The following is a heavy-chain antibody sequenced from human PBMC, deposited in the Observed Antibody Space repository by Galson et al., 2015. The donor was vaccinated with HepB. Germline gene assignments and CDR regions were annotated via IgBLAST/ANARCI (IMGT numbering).Heavy chain of an antibody. D-gene: IGHD3-10*01. CDR2: IYYSGST. V-gene: IGHV4-39*07. CDR1: GGSISSSNYY. CDR3: ARGRTWFGNGLDV. J-gene: IGHJ6*02. Sequence: SETLSLTCAVSGGSISSSNYYWGWIRQPPGKELEWIGNIYYSGSTSYNPSLKSRVTMSVDTSKNQFSLKLSSVTAADTAVYYCARGRTWFGNGLDVWGQGTTVTVSS.